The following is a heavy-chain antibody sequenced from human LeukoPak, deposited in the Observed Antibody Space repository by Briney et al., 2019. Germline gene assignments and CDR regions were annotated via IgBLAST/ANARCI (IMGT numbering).Heavy chain of an antibody. CDR2: INPILDVA. V-gene: IGHV1-69*04. CDR1: GGTFSSHV. D-gene: IGHD6-19*01. CDR3: ARVSIGYSSGMYNWFDP. Sequence: ASVKVSCKASGGTFSSHVITWVRQAPGQGLEWMGRINPILDVANYAQKFQGRVTITTDKSKSTAYMDLSSLTSEDTAVYYCARVSIGYSSGMYNWFDPWSQGTLVTVSS. J-gene: IGHJ5*02.